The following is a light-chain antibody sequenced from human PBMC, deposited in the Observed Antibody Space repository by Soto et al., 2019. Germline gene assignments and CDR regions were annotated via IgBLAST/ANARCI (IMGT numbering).Light chain of an antibody. CDR1: SSDVGGYNH. J-gene: IGLJ1*01. V-gene: IGLV2-14*01. CDR2: EVS. Sequence: QSVLTQHASAPWTPGQSFTISCTGTSSDVGGYNHVSWYQQLPIKAPKPMIYEVSNRPSGVSNRFSGSKSGNTASLTISGLQAEDEADYYCSSYTSTITYVFGSGTKVTVL. CDR3: SSYTSTITYV.